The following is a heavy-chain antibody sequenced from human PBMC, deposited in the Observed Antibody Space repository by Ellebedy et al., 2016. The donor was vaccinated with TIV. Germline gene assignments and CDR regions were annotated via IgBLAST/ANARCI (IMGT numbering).Heavy chain of an antibody. CDR2: IYSGGST. CDR3: AREWFGELKVDV. Sequence: GGSLRLSXAASGFTVSSNYMSWVRQAPGKGLEWVSVIYSGGSTYYADSVKGRFTISRDNAKNSLYLQMNSLRAEDTAVYYCAREWFGELKVDVWGQGTTVTVSS. V-gene: IGHV3-66*01. D-gene: IGHD3-10*01. CDR1: GFTVSSNY. J-gene: IGHJ6*02.